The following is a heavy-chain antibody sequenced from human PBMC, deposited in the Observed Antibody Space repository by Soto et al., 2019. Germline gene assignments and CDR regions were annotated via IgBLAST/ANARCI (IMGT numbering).Heavy chain of an antibody. CDR1: GFTVSSNY. Sequence: GGSLRLSCAASGFTVSSNYMSWVRQAPGKGLEWVSVIYSGCSTYYADSVKGRFTFSRHNSKNPLYFQMNSLRVEDTAVYYCARREYSGYDEFDYWGQGTLVTVS. J-gene: IGHJ4*02. CDR2: IYSGCST. CDR3: ARREYSGYDEFDY. D-gene: IGHD5-12*01. V-gene: IGHV3-53*04.